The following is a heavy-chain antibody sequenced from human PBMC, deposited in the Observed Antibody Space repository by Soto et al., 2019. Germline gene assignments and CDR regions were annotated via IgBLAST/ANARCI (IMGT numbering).Heavy chain of an antibody. V-gene: IGHV4-39*01. J-gene: IGHJ6*02. CDR2: IYYSGST. Sequence: SDTLSLTCTFTGYSIPSISYYCVSIREPPGKGLEWIGSIYYSGSTYYNPSLKSRVSISVDTSKNQFSLKLSSVTAADTAVYYCARGGYYDFWSGYAVEGMDVWGQGTTVS. CDR1: GYSIPSISYY. D-gene: IGHD3-3*01. CDR3: ARGGYYDFWSGYAVEGMDV.